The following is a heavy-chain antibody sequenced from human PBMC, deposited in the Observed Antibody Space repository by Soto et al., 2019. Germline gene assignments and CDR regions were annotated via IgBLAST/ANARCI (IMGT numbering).Heavy chain of an antibody. CDR3: AKGVRSYYYYGMDA. CDR1: GFTFSSYA. Sequence: PGGSLRLSCAASGFTFSSYAMTWVRQAPGKGLEWVSGISGSGGSTYYADSVKGRFTISRDNSKNTMYLQMNSLRAEDTAVYYCAKGVRSYYYYGMDAWGQGTTVTVSS. J-gene: IGHJ6*02. V-gene: IGHV3-23*01. CDR2: ISGSGGST. D-gene: IGHD3-22*01.